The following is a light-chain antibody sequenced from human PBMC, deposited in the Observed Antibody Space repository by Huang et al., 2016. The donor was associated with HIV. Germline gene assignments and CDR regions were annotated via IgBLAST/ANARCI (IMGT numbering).Light chain of an antibody. Sequence: EIVLTQSPVTLSLSPGKRATLSCRASQNIATYLAWYQQKPGQALRLLIYDASNRATGIPARFSGSGSGTDFTLTISSLDPEDFVVYYCQQRSKWPLTFGGGTKVEIK. CDR3: QQRSKWPLT. CDR1: QNIATY. V-gene: IGKV3-11*01. J-gene: IGKJ4*01. CDR2: DAS.